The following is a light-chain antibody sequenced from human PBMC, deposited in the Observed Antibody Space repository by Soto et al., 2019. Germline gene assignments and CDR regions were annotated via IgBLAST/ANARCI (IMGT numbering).Light chain of an antibody. Sequence: EIVLTQSPATLSSFPGDRVTLSCRASQYINTRLAWYQHRPGQAPRLLIYQTSIRAAGIPARFSASGSGTEFTLTISSLQSEDYAVYYCQQYRNWPRTFGQGTRLEIK. V-gene: IGKV3D-15*01. CDR1: QYINTR. CDR3: QQYRNWPRT. CDR2: QTS. J-gene: IGKJ5*01.